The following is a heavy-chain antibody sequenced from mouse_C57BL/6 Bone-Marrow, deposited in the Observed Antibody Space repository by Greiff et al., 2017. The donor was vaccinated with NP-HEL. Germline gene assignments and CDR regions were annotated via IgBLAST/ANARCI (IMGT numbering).Heavy chain of an antibody. V-gene: IGHV1-52*01. CDR2: IDPSDSET. CDR1: GYTFTSYW. CDR3: ASNYYGSSGCFDY. Sequence: QVQLQQPGAELVRPGSSVKLSCKASGYTFTSYWMHWVKQRPIQGLEWIGNIDPSDSETHYNQKFKDKATLTVDKSSSTAYMQLSSLTSEDSAVYYCASNYYGSSGCFDYWGQGTTLTVSS. D-gene: IGHD1-1*01. J-gene: IGHJ2*01.